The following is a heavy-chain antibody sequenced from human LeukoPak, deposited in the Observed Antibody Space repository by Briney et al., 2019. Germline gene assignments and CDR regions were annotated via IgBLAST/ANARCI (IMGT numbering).Heavy chain of an antibody. V-gene: IGHV3-43*01. CDR3: ATERQKYFDY. CDR1: GFTFDDYT. Sequence: GGSLRLSCAASGFTFDDYTMHWVRQAPGKGLQWVSLITWDGGSTFYADSVKGRFTISRDDNKNSLSLQMNSLRTEDTALYYCATERQKYFDYWGQGTLVTVSS. CDR2: ITWDGGST. J-gene: IGHJ4*02.